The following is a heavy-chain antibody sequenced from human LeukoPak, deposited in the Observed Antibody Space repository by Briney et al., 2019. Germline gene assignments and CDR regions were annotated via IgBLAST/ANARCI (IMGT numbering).Heavy chain of an antibody. CDR1: GFTFSNYA. CDR3: AKVLQMVQEVTPFDY. Sequence: PGGSLRLSCTASGFTFSNYAMHWVRQAPGKGLQWVAFIRSDGNNKYYADSVNGRFTISRDNFKNTLYLQMNSLRAEDTALYYCAKVLQMVQEVTPFDYWGQGTLVTVSS. J-gene: IGHJ4*02. CDR2: IRSDGNNK. D-gene: IGHD3-10*01. V-gene: IGHV3-30*02.